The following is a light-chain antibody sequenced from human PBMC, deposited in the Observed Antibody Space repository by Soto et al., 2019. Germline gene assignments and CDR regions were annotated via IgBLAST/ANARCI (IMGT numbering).Light chain of an antibody. CDR1: QSRLHSNGYNY. CDR3: MQALQTPYT. V-gene: IGKV2-28*01. J-gene: IGKJ2*01. CDR2: LGS. Sequence: DIVMTQSPLSLPVTPGEPASISCRSSQSRLHSNGYNYLDLYLQKPGQSPQLLIYLGSNRASGVPDRFSGSGSGTDFTLKISRVEAEDVGVYYCMQALQTPYTFGQGTKLEIK.